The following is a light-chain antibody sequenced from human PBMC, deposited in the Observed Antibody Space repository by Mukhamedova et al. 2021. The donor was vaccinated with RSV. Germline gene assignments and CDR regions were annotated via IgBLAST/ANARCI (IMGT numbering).Light chain of an antibody. CDR1: SDVGGYNY. Sequence: SDVGGYNYVSRYQQHPGKAPKLMIYDVSKRPSGVPDRFSGSKSGNTASLTISGLQAEDEADYYCCSYAGSYTLRVFGGGTKLTVL. V-gene: IGLV2-11*01. CDR2: DVS. J-gene: IGLJ3*02. CDR3: CSYAGSYTLRV.